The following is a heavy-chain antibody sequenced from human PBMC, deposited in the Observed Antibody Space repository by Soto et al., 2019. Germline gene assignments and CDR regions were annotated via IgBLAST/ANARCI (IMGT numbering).Heavy chain of an antibody. V-gene: IGHV1-18*01. CDR3: ARALPFDILTRHYYYYMHV. J-gene: IGHJ6*03. CDR1: GYTFTSYG. Sequence: GASVKVSCKASGYTFTSYGISWVRQAPGQGLEWMGWISAYNGNTNYAQKLQGRVTMTTDTSTSTAYMELRSLRSDDTAVYYCARALPFDILTRHYYYYMHVPGKATTVSGSS. D-gene: IGHD3-9*01. CDR2: ISAYNGNT.